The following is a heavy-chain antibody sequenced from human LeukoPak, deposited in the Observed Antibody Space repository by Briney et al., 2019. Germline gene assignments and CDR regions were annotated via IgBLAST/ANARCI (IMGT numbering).Heavy chain of an antibody. CDR2: VDHTGST. J-gene: IGHJ6*03. V-gene: IGHV4-59*01. CDR3: ARGRVSSSTWYSTYYYYFYMDV. D-gene: IGHD1-1*01. CDR1: DDSITMYY. Sequence: SETLSLTCSVSDDSITMYYWTWIRQPPGKGLEWIGYVDHTGSTNFNPSLNGRVSVSRDTTKNLFSLRLRSVTAADTAVYFCARGRVSSSTWYSTYYYYFYMDVWGKGTTVTVSS.